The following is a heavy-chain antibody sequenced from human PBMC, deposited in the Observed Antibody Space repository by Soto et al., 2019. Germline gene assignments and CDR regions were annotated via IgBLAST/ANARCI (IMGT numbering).Heavy chain of an antibody. V-gene: IGHV3-23*01. CDR2: ISGSIGST. J-gene: IGHJ4*02. CDR3: AKLPYSSGVYYFDY. D-gene: IGHD6-19*01. Sequence: EVQLLESGGGLVQPGGSLRLSCAASRLTFSTYAMSWVRQVPGKGLEWVSAISGSIGSTYYADSVKGWFTISRDHSKNTLYLQMNSLSAEDTAVYYCAKLPYSSGVYYFDYWGQGTLVTVSS. CDR1: RLTFSTYA.